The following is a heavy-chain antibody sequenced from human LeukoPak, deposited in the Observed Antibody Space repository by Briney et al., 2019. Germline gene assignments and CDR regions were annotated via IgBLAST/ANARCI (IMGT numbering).Heavy chain of an antibody. J-gene: IGHJ4*02. Sequence: QPGGSLRLSCAASGFTFSSYWMSWVRQAPGKGLEWVANIKQDGSEKYYVDSVKGRFTISRDNAKNSLYLQMNSLRAEDTAVYYCARGDIVVVPGVPRDYWGQGTLVTVS. CDR2: IKQDGSEK. D-gene: IGHD2-2*01. CDR1: GFTFSSYW. CDR3: ARGDIVVVPGVPRDY. V-gene: IGHV3-7*01.